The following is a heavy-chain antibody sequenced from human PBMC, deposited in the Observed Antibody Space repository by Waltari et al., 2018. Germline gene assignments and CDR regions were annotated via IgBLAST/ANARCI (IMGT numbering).Heavy chain of an antibody. J-gene: IGHJ4*02. D-gene: IGHD6-19*01. Sequence: EVQLVESGGGLIQPGGSLRLSCAASGFIVSSKYMSWVRQAPGRGLEWVSLIYSGGSTYYADSVKGRFTISRDNSKNTLYLQMDSLSVEDTAVYYCARWQQWPVRAFDYWGQGTLVTVSS. CDR2: IYSGGST. CDR1: GFIVSSKY. V-gene: IGHV3-53*01. CDR3: ARWQQWPVRAFDY.